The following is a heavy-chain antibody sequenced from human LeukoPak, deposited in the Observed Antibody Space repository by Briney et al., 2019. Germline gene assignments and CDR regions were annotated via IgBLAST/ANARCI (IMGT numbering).Heavy chain of an antibody. Sequence: TSETLSLTCAVYGGSFSGYYWSWIRQPPGKGLEWIGEINHSGSTNYNPSLKSRVTISVDTSKNQSSLKLSSVTAADTAVYYCAREQAHTKRYSSSLTLNWFDPWGQGTLVTVSS. V-gene: IGHV4-34*01. CDR2: INHSGST. CDR3: AREQAHTKRYSSSLTLNWFDP. D-gene: IGHD6-13*01. CDR1: GGSFSGYY. J-gene: IGHJ5*02.